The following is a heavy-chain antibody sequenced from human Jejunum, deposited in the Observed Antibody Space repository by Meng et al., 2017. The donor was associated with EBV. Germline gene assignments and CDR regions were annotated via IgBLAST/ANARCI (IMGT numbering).Heavy chain of an antibody. D-gene: IGHD3-16*01. CDR1: GDSIISTDTW. CDR2: IFHAGNT. CDR3: ARGSHYTWDV. V-gene: IGHV4-4*02. Sequence: QVELHASCPGLVKPSGSLYLPCGVSGDSIISTDTWWSWVRQPPGKGLEWIGEIFHAGNTNYNPSLKSQVTMSVDTSKTQFSLNLSSVTAADSAVYYCARGSHYTWDVWGQGTLVTVSS. J-gene: IGHJ4*02.